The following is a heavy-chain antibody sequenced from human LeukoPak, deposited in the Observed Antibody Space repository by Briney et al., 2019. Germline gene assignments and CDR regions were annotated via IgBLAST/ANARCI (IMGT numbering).Heavy chain of an antibody. CDR1: GFTFSNSW. J-gene: IGHJ6*02. CDR2: IKKITDGGTV. V-gene: IGHV3-15*01. D-gene: IGHD6-25*01. Sequence: GGSLRLSCAASGFTFSNSWMSWVRRAPGKGLEWVGRIKKITDGGTVDLAAPVKGRFTISRDDSTNTVYLQMNNLKTEDSAMYYCSTLSAVLIDVWGQGTTVTVSS. CDR3: STLSAVLIDV.